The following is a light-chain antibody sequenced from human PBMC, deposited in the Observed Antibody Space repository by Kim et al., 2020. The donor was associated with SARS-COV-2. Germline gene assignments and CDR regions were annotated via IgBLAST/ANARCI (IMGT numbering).Light chain of an antibody. V-gene: IGLV2-14*03. J-gene: IGLJ3*02. CDR2: DVD. CDR3: SSFTSHSSFWV. CDR1: SSDIGGYNY. Sequence: QSALTQPASVSGSPGQSITISCAGSSSDIGGYNYVSWFQHHPGKAPQLLIYDVDKRPSEIFSRFSGSKSGNTASLTISGLQAEDGADYFCSSFTSHSSFWVFGGGTKVTVL.